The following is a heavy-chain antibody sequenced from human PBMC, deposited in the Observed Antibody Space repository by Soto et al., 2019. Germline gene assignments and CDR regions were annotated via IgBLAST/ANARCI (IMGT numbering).Heavy chain of an antibody. J-gene: IGHJ4*02. CDR3: ARSVGEVFDY. D-gene: IGHD1-26*01. CDR2: IIPIFGTA. CDR1: GGALRSAA. V-gene: IGHV1-69*01. Sequence: VTGSWPPSGGALRSAASSWVRQAPGQGLEWMGGIIPIFGTANYAQKFQGRVTITADESTSTAYMELSSLRSEDTAVYYCARSVGEVFDYWGQGTLVTVS.